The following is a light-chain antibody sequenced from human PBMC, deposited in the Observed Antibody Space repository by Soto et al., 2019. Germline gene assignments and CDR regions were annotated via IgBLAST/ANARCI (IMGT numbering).Light chain of an antibody. CDR2: DAS. Sequence: DIQMTQSPSTLSASVGDGVTITCWASQNISVWLAWYQQRPGKAPKFLIYDASSLETGVPSRFSGSGSATEFTLTIRSLQPDDVATCYGQQYGSSSPTFGQGTKLEIK. CDR3: QQYGSSSPT. V-gene: IGKV1-5*01. J-gene: IGKJ2*01. CDR1: QNISVW.